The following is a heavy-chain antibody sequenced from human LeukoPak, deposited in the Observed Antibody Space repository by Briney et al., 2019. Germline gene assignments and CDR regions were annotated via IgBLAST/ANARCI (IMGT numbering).Heavy chain of an antibody. V-gene: IGHV4-59*01. Sequence: SETLSLTCTVSGGSISSYYWSWIRQPPGKGLEWIGYIYYSGSTNYNPSLKSRVTISVDTSKNQFSLKLSSVTAADTAVYYCARHNPLGYCSSTSCYPLLDYWGQGTLVTVSS. D-gene: IGHD2-2*01. CDR1: GGSISSYY. CDR2: IYYSGST. J-gene: IGHJ4*02. CDR3: ARHNPLGYCSSTSCYPLLDY.